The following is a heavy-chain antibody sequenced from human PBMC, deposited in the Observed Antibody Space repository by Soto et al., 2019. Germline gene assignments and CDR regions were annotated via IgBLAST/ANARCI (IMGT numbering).Heavy chain of an antibody. CDR3: ARPYYSSGWYYFDY. CDR2: IYYSGST. CDR1: GGSISSSSYC. D-gene: IGHD6-19*01. V-gene: IGHV4-39*01. Sequence: QLQLQESGPGLVKPSETLSLTCTVSGGSISSSSYCWGWIRQPPGKGLEWIGSIYYSGSTYYNPSLKSRVTISVDTSKNQFSLKLSSVTAADTAVYYCARPYYSSGWYYFDYWGQGTLVTVSS. J-gene: IGHJ4*02.